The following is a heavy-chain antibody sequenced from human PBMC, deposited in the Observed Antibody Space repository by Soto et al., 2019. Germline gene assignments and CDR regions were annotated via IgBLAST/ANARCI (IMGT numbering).Heavy chain of an antibody. D-gene: IGHD3-16*02. CDR1: GFTVSSNY. V-gene: IGHV3-66*01. CDR3: ARSGSYHQNYFDY. CDR2: IYSGGST. J-gene: IGHJ4*02. Sequence: GGSLRLSCAASGFTVSSNYMSWVRQAPGKGLEWVSVIYSGGSTYYADSVKGRFTISRDNSKNTLYLQMNSLRAEDTAVYYCARSGSYHQNYFDYWGQGTLVTVSS.